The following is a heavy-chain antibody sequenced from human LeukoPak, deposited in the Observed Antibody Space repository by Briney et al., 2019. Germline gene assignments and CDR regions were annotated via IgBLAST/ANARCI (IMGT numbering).Heavy chain of an antibody. Sequence: VVSLRLSCPASGFTFSSYAMSWVRQAPGKGLEWVSAISGSGGSTYYADSVKSRFTISRDNSKNTVYLQMNSLRAEDTAVYYCAKDEGGEVVKNKDWGQGTLVTVSS. V-gene: IGHV3-23*01. CDR1: GFTFSSYA. D-gene: IGHD2-15*01. J-gene: IGHJ4*02. CDR3: AKDEGGEVVKNKD. CDR2: ISGSGGST.